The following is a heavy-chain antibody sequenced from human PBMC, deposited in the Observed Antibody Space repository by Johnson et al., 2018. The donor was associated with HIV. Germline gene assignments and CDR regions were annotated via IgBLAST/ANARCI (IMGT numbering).Heavy chain of an antibody. D-gene: IGHD1-26*01. J-gene: IGHJ3*02. CDR2: IYSGGYT. Sequence: VQLVESGGGLIQPGGSLRLSCAASGFTVSINYMSWVRQAPGKGLEWVSVIYSGGYTYYADSVKGRFTISRDNSKNTLYLQMNNLRAEDTAVYYCARGLAMGHEACDIWGQGTMVTVSS. V-gene: IGHV3-53*03. CDR1: GFTVSINY. CDR3: ARGLAMGHEACDI.